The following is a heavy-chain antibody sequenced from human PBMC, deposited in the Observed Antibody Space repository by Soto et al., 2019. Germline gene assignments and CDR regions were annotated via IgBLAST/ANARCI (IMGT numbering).Heavy chain of an antibody. V-gene: IGHV3-73*01. D-gene: IGHD3-10*01. CDR3: TRQDSYGSAPK. J-gene: IGHJ4*02. CDR2: IKSRANSYAT. Sequence: PGGALRVSCAASGFTFSGSAIHWGRQASGKGLEWVGRIKSRANSYATAYAASLKGRFTISRDDSKNTAYLQMNSLKTEATAVHYCTRQDSYGSAPKWGQGTLVTVSS. CDR1: GFTFSGSA.